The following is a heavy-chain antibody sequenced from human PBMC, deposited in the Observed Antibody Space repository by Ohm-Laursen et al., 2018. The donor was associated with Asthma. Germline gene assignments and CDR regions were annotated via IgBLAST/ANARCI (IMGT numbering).Heavy chain of an antibody. D-gene: IGHD3-10*01. V-gene: IGHV3-23*01. Sequence: SLRLSCAASGFIFSSYAMTWVRQAPGKGLEWVSGISSSGGSTSYADDVKGRFIVSRDNSRNTLFLQMNSLRAEDTAVYYCAKATTSGQLLNDYWGQGTLVTVSS. CDR2: ISSSGGST. CDR1: GFIFSSYA. CDR3: AKATTSGQLLNDY. J-gene: IGHJ4*02.